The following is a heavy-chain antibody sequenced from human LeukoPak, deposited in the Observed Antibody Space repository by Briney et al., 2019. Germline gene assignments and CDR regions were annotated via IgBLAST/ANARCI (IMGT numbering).Heavy chain of an antibody. J-gene: IGHJ4*02. Sequence: GGSLRLSCAASGFTFSFSNYAMPWVRQAPGKGLEWVSPISGSGGSTYYADSVKGRFTISRDNSKNTLYLQLTSLRVEDTAVYYCAKDSSGWSKDYGGQGTLVTV. CDR2: ISGSGGST. D-gene: IGHD6-19*01. CDR1: GFTFSFSNYA. V-gene: IGHV3-23*01. CDR3: AKDSSGWSKDY.